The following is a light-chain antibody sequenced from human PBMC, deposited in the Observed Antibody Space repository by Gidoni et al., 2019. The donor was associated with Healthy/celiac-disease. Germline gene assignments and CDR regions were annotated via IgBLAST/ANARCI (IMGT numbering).Light chain of an antibody. J-gene: IGKJ4*01. CDR2: GAS. Sequence: IVMTQSPATRSVSPGERATLYCRASQSVSSNLAWYQQKPGQAPRLLIYGASTRATGIPARCSGSGSGTEFTLTISSLQSEEFAVYYCQQYNSWPPLTFGGGTKVEIK. CDR3: QQYNSWPPLT. CDR1: QSVSSN. V-gene: IGKV3-15*01.